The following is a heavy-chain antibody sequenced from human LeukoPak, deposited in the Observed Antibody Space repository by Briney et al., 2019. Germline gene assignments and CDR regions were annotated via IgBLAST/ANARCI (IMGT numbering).Heavy chain of an antibody. Sequence: GASVKVSCKASGYTFTSYDINWVRQATGQGLEWMGWMNPDSGNTGYAQKFQGRVTMTRNTSISTAYMELSSLRSEDTAVYYCARGRAINYYYYYGMDVWGQGTTVTVSS. V-gene: IGHV1-8*01. CDR3: ARGRAINYYYYYGMDV. CDR1: GYTFTSYD. J-gene: IGHJ6*02. CDR2: MNPDSGNT.